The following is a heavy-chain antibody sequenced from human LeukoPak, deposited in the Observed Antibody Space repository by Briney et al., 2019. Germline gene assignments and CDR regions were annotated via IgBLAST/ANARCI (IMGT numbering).Heavy chain of an antibody. CDR3: IKVIMFAFDI. V-gene: IGHV3-53*01. CDR2: IRSDGST. D-gene: IGHD3-10*01. CDR1: GFTVSSNY. Sequence: GGSLRLSCTASGFTVSSNYMSWVRQAPGKGLEWVSVIRSDGSTNHADSVKGRFTISRDNTKNMLYLQMNNLRAEDTAVYFCIKVIMFAFDIWGQGTMVTVSS. J-gene: IGHJ3*02.